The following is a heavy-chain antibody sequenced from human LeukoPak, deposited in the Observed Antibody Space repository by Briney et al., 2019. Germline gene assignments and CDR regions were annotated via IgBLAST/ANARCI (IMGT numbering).Heavy chain of an antibody. D-gene: IGHD1-7*01. CDR2: ISGSGGTT. Sequence: PGGSLRLSCTASGFTLGEYAMSWVRQAPGKGLEWVSGISGSGGTTYYADSVKGRFTISRDNSKNTLYLQMDSLRAEDTAVYYCAKGDRTFDPWGQGTLVTVSS. V-gene: IGHV3-23*01. CDR3: AKGDRTFDP. CDR1: GFTLGEYA. J-gene: IGHJ5*02.